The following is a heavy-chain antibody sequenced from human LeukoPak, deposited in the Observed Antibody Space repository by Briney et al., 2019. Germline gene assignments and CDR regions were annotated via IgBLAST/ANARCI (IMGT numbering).Heavy chain of an antibody. V-gene: IGHV3-23*01. Sequence: GGSLRLSCTASGFTFSSYAMGWVRQAPGEGLEWVAGLSGSGGGTNYADSVKGRFTISRDNAKNTLYLQMNSLRAEGTAVYFCAKRGVVIRVILVGFHKEAYYFDSWGQGALVTVSS. CDR1: GFTFSSYA. D-gene: IGHD3-10*01. CDR3: AKRGVVIRVILVGFHKEAYYFDS. J-gene: IGHJ4*02. CDR2: LSGSGGGT.